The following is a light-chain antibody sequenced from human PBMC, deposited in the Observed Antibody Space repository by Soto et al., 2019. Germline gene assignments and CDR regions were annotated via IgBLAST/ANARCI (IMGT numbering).Light chain of an antibody. CDR1: QDISNY. V-gene: IGKV1-33*01. CDR2: DAS. J-gene: IGKJ2*01. Sequence: DIQMTQSPSSLSASVGDRVTITCQASQDISNYLNWYQQKPGKAPKLLIYDASNLETGVPSRFSGSGSGTEFTFTISSLQPEVFATYDFQQADNFPYTFGQGTKLEIK. CDR3: QQADNFPYT.